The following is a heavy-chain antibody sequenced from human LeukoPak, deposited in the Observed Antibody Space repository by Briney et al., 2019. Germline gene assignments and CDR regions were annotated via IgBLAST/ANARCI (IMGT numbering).Heavy chain of an antibody. CDR1: GFTFTRYG. CDR3: ARGSYYETAGVVY. Sequence: QPGGSLRLSCAASGFTFTRYGMTWVRQAPGKGLDWVSAISGPDGATYYADSVKGRFTISRDNAKNSLYLQMNSLRAEDTAVYYCARGSYYETAGVVYWGQGTLVTVSS. D-gene: IGHD2/OR15-2a*01. V-gene: IGHV3-23*01. CDR2: ISGPDGAT. J-gene: IGHJ4*02.